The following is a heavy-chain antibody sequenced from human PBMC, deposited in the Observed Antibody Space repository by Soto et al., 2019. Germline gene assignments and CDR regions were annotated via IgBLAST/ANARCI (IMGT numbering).Heavy chain of an antibody. CDR2: INPSGGST. V-gene: IGHV1-46*01. CDR1: GYTFTSYY. CDR3: AREDPDYYDSSGYYPLYYYYYGMDV. D-gene: IGHD3-22*01. Sequence: GASVKVSCKASGYTFTSYYMHWVRQAPGQGLEWMGIINPSGGSTSYAQKFQGRVTMTRDTSTSTVYMELSSLRSEDTAVYYCAREDPDYYDSSGYYPLYYYYYGMDVWGQGTTVTVSS. J-gene: IGHJ6*02.